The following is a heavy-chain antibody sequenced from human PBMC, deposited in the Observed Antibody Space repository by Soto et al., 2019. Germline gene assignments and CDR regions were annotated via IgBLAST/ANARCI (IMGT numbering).Heavy chain of an antibody. CDR1: GFTFSSYG. V-gene: IGHV3-33*01. CDR2: IWYDGSNN. J-gene: IGHJ4*02. D-gene: IGHD5-18*01. CDR3: ARAGSLYRYGSEIHY. Sequence: QVQLVESGGGVVQPGRSLRLSCAASGFTFSSYGMHWVRQAPGKGLEWGAVIWYDGSNNYYADSVKGRFTISRDNSKNTLYLQMNSLRAEDTAVYYCARAGSLYRYGSEIHYWGQGTLVTVSS.